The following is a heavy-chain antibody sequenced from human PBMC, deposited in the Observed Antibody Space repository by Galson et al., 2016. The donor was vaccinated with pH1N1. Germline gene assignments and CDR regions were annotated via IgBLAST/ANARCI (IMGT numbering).Heavy chain of an antibody. CDR1: GYSFTRYW. CDR2: VHPGGSTI. D-gene: IGHD4-17*01. Sequence: QSGAEVKKPGESLKISCKASGYSFTRYWIAWVRQVPGTGLAWVGVVHPGGSTIRYSPPFQGQITISSDKSINTAYLQWISLKASDTAPYYCARQYDFGDYRGDAFDIWGQGKMVIVSS. J-gene: IGHJ3*02. CDR3: ARQYDFGDYRGDAFDI. V-gene: IGHV5-51*03.